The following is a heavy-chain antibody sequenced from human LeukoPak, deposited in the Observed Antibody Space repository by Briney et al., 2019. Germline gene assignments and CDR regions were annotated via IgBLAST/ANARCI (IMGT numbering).Heavy chain of an antibody. Sequence: ASVTVSCKASGGTLSSHAISWVRQAPGQGLEWMGRINPNSGGTNYAQKFQGRVTMTRDASISTAYMELSRLRSDDTAVYYCARYYGDYGPEPDAFDIWGQGTMVTVSS. CDR1: GGTLSSHA. D-gene: IGHD4-17*01. V-gene: IGHV1-2*06. CDR3: ARYYGDYGPEPDAFDI. J-gene: IGHJ3*02. CDR2: INPNSGGT.